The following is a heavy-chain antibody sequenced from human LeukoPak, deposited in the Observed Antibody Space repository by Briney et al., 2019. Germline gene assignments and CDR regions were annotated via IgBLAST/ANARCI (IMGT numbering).Heavy chain of an antibody. D-gene: IGHD6-13*01. CDR1: GFTFSSYA. CDR2: MTGSGGST. V-gene: IGHV3-23*01. CDR3: AKGRSSRSAFDY. Sequence: GGSLRLSCAASGFTFSSYAMSWVRQAPGKGLEWVSTMTGSGGSTYYADSVEGRFTISRDNSKNTLYLQMNSLRAEDTAVYYCAKGRSSRSAFDYWGQGTLVTVSS. J-gene: IGHJ4*02.